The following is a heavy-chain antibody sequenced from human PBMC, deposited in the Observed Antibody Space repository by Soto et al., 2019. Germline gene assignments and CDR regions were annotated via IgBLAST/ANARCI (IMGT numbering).Heavy chain of an antibody. V-gene: IGHV1-46*01. CDR3: AREGGREKPGMEFDY. CDR2: INPSGGST. J-gene: IGHJ4*02. Sequence: GASVKVSCKASGYTFTSYYMHWVRQAPGQGLEWMGIINPSGGSTSYAQKFQGRVTMTRDTSTSTVYMELSSLRSEDTAVYYCAREGGREKPGMEFDYWGQGTLVTVSS. CDR1: GYTFTSYY. D-gene: IGHD1-26*01.